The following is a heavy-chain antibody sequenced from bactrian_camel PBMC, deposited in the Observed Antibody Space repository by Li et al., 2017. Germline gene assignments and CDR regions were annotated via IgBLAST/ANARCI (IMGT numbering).Heavy chain of an antibody. D-gene: IGHD6*01. J-gene: IGHJ4*01. CDR2: IYSDGSNT. CDR3: ATRRDGTEWMGY. Sequence: HVQLVESGGGLVQPGGSLTLACSASGFTSADYYITWVRLPPGKGLEWVASIYSDGSNTYYADSVKGRFTISRNNAKNTVYLQMNSLKTGDTGLYYCATRRDGTEWMGYWGQGTQVTVS. CDR1: GFTSADYY. V-gene: IGHV3-2*01.